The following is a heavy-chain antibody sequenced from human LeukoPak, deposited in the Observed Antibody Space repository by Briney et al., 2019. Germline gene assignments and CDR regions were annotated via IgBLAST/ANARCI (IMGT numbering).Heavy chain of an antibody. V-gene: IGHV1-18*04. CDR2: INTDNGNT. J-gene: IGHJ5*02. D-gene: IGHD1-26*01. Sequence: GASVKVSCTASGYTFTGYYMHWVRQAPGQGLEWMGWINTDNGNTNYAQKLQGRVTMTTDTSTSTAYMEPRTLRSDDTAVYYCARDQGGATSDPWGQGTLVTVSS. CDR1: GYTFTGYY. CDR3: ARDQGGATSDP.